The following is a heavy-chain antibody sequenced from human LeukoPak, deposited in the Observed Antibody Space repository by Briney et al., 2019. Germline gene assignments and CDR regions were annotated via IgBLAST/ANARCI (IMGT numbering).Heavy chain of an antibody. D-gene: IGHD6-19*01. Sequence: PSETLSLTCAVYGGSFSGYYWSWIRQPPGKGLEWIGEINHSGSTNYNPSLKSRVTISVDTSKNQFPLKLSSVTAADTAVYYCARGHAVAPAFDPWGQGTLVTVSS. CDR1: GGSFSGYY. J-gene: IGHJ5*02. V-gene: IGHV4-34*01. CDR3: ARGHAVAPAFDP. CDR2: INHSGST.